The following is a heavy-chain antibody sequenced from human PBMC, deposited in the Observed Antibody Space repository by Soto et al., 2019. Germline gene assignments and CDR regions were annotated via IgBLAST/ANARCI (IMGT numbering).Heavy chain of an antibody. J-gene: IGHJ6*02. CDR1: GFTFSSYG. D-gene: IGHD3-3*01. V-gene: IGHV3-33*01. CDR2: IWYDGSNK. Sequence: GGSLRLSCAASGFTFSSYGMHWVRQAPGKGLEWVAVIWYDGSNKYYADSVKGRFTISRDNSKNTLYLQMNSLRAEDTAVYYCAREGGTFLLFLEWLPDEMDVWGQGTTVTVSS. CDR3: AREGGTFLLFLEWLPDEMDV.